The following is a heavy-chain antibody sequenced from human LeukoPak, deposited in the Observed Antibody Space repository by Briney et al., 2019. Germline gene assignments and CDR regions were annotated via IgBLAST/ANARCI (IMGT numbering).Heavy chain of an antibody. CDR1: GGSISSYY. CDR2: IYYSGST. CDR3: ARSREVRGVIIQYYFDY. Sequence: SETLSLTCTVSGGSISSYYWSWIRQPPGKGLEWIGYIYYSGSTNYNPSLKSRVTISVDTSKNQFSLKLSSVTAADTAVYYCARSREVRGVIIQYYFDYCGQGTLVTVSS. J-gene: IGHJ4*02. V-gene: IGHV4-59*01. D-gene: IGHD3-10*01.